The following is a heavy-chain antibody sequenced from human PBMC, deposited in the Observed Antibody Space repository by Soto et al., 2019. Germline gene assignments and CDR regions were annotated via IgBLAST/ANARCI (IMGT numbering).Heavy chain of an antibody. CDR1: GFTFRNYE. J-gene: IGHJ4*02. Sequence: GGSLRLSCAASGFTFRNYEMNWVRQAPGKGLEWVSYISTSGSNKYYADSVKGRFTISRDNAKNSLYLQMNSLRAEDTALYYCARKDGVSLDWGQGTLVTVSS. CDR2: ISTSGSNK. V-gene: IGHV3-48*03. CDR3: ARKDGVSLD. D-gene: IGHD4-17*01.